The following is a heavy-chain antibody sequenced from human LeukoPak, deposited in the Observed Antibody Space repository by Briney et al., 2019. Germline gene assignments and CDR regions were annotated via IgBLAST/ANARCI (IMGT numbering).Heavy chain of an antibody. CDR3: ASCSGYDYYYFDY. Sequence: SETLSLTCAVSGGSISSSNWWSWVRQPPGKGLEWIGEIYHSGSTYYNPSLKSRVTISVDTSKNQFSLKLSSVTAADTAVYYCASCSGYDYYYFDYWGQGTLVTVSS. CDR2: IYHSGST. J-gene: IGHJ4*02. CDR1: GGSISSSNW. V-gene: IGHV4-4*02. D-gene: IGHD5-12*01.